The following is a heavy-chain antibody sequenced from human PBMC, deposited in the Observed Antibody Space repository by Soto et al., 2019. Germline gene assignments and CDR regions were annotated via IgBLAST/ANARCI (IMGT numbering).Heavy chain of an antibody. V-gene: IGHV3-15*01. J-gene: IGHJ4*02. Sequence: AGSLRLSCAASRLTFSNAWMSWVRQAPGKGLEWVGRIKGEADGGTTDYAAPVKGRITISRDHSKDTLYLQMNSLKTEDTAVYYCTTGLSNGYYNFDYWGQGT. CDR1: RLTFSNAW. D-gene: IGHD3-22*01. CDR2: IKGEADGGTT. CDR3: TTGLSNGYYNFDY.